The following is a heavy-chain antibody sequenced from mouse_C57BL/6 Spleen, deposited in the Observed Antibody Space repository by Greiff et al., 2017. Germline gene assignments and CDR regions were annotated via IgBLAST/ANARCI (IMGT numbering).Heavy chain of an antibody. D-gene: IGHD1-1*01. CDR3: AKLRENAMDY. CDR2: INPDNGGT. V-gene: IGHV1-18*01. CDR1: GYTFTDYN. Sequence: EVQLVESGPELVKPGASVKIPCKASGYTFTDYNMDWVKQSHGKSLEWIGDINPDNGGTIYNQKFKGKATLTVDKSSSTAYMELRSLTSEDTAVYYCAKLRENAMDYWGQGTSVTVSS. J-gene: IGHJ4*01.